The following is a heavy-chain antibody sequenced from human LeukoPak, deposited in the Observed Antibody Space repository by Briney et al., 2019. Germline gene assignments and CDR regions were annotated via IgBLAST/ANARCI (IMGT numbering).Heavy chain of an antibody. Sequence: GGSLRLSCAASGFTFSSYAMSWVRQAPGKGLEWVSAISGSGGSTYYADSVKGRFTISRDNSRNTLYLQMNSLRAEDTAVHYCAREDEVVPAAIDYWGRGTLVTVSS. V-gene: IGHV3-23*01. CDR1: GFTFSSYA. CDR2: ISGSGGST. J-gene: IGHJ4*02. CDR3: AREDEVVPAAIDY. D-gene: IGHD2-2*01.